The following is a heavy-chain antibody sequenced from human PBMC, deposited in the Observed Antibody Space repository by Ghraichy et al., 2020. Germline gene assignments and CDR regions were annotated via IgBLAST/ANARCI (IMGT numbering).Heavy chain of an antibody. Sequence: LSLTCAASGFTFSSYAMSWVRQAPGKGLEWVSTISDSGANTYYADAVKGRFTISRDNSKNTLYLQMNSLRADDTAVYYCTKLLGSSGYYGLDYWGQGTLVTVSS. CDR3: TKLLGSSGYYGLDY. D-gene: IGHD3-22*01. CDR2: ISDSGANT. CDR1: GFTFSSYA. V-gene: IGHV3-23*01. J-gene: IGHJ4*02.